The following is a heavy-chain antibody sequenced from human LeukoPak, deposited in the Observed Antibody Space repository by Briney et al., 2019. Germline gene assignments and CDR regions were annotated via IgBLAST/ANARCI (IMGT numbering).Heavy chain of an antibody. J-gene: IGHJ4*02. Sequence: SETLSLTCTVSGGSISSYYWSWIRQPPGKGLEWIAYISDVGSINYNPSLKRRVTISLDTSKNQFSLKLSSVTAADTAVYYCAGHHPRNTVDFWGQGTLVTVSS. CDR2: ISDVGSI. V-gene: IGHV4-59*08. CDR1: GGSISSYY. CDR3: AGHHPRNTVDF. D-gene: IGHD2-8*02.